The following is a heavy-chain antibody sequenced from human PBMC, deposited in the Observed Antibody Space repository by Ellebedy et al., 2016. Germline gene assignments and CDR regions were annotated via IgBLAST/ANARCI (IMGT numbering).Heavy chain of an antibody. Sequence: ASVKVSCKASGYIFTTYEINWVRQATGQGLEWMGWMNPNSGNTGYAQKFQGRVTMTRNTSISTAYMELSSLRSEDTAVYYCARSPFDWSNDYWGQGTLVTVSS. V-gene: IGHV1-8*01. CDR3: ARSPFDWSNDY. J-gene: IGHJ4*02. CDR1: GYIFTTYE. D-gene: IGHD3-9*01. CDR2: MNPNSGNT.